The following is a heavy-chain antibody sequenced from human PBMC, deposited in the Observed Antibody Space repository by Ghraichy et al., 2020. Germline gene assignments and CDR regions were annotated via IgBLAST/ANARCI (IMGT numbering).Heavy chain of an antibody. CDR2: IKQDGSEK. Sequence: ETLSLTCAASGFTFSSYWMSWVRQAPGKGLEWVANIKQDGSEKYYVDSVKGRFTISRDNAKNSLYLQMNSLRAEDTAVYYCARDELELLIDAFDIWGQGTMVTVSS. CDR3: ARDELELLIDAFDI. J-gene: IGHJ3*02. CDR1: GFTFSSYW. V-gene: IGHV3-7*03. D-gene: IGHD1-7*01.